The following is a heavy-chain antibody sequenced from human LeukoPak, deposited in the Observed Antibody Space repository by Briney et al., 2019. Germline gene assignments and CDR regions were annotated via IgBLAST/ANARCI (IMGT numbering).Heavy chain of an antibody. Sequence: GGSLRLSCAASAFTFSDYYMSWIRQAPGKGLEWVSYISSSGSTIYYADSVKGRFTISRDNAKNSLYLQMNSLRAEDTAVYYCLVDTAMVTGNWFDPWGQGTLVTVSS. V-gene: IGHV3-11*01. D-gene: IGHD5-18*01. CDR2: ISSSGSTI. J-gene: IGHJ5*02. CDR3: LVDTAMVTGNWFDP. CDR1: AFTFSDYY.